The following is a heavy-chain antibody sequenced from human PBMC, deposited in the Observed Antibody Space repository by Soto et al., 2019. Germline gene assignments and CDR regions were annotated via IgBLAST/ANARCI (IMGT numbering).Heavy chain of an antibody. Sequence: SGPTLVNPTQTLTLTCTLSGISLSTSGLGVGWIRQPPGKALEWLALIFWDDDRRYNPSLLSRLTVTRDTSKNQVVLTLANIDPLDTATYYCAHCGYYDSRGRLFDPWGPGTLVTVPS. V-gene: IGHV2-5*02. CDR2: IFWDDDR. J-gene: IGHJ5*02. D-gene: IGHD3-22*01. CDR3: AHCGYYDSRGRLFDP. CDR1: GISLSTSGLG.